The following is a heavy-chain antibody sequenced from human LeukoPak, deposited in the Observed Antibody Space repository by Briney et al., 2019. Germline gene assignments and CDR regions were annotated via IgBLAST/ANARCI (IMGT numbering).Heavy chain of an antibody. CDR1: GFTFSSYW. J-gene: IGHJ4*02. Sequence: TGGALRLSCAASGFTFSSYWMHWVRQAPGEGLVWVSRINSDGSSTSYADSVKGRFTISRDNAKNTLYLQMNSLRAEDTAVYYCARDRGRRRDGYNYPFDYWGQGTLVTVSS. V-gene: IGHV3-74*01. D-gene: IGHD5-24*01. CDR2: INSDGSST. CDR3: ARDRGRRRDGYNYPFDY.